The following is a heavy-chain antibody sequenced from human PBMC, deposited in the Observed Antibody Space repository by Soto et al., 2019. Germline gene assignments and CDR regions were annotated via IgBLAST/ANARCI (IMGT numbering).Heavy chain of an antibody. CDR3: ARARIHLWTKALYYYGMDV. CDR2: INQSGST. CDR1: GGSFSGYY. Sequence: QVQLQQWGAGLLKPSETLSLTCAVYGGSFSGYYWSWIRQPPGKGLEWIGEINQSGSTNYNPSLKMRVTISVDKSKNQFTLKRSSVSAADTAVYYGARARIHLWTKALYYYGMDVWGQGTTVTVSS. V-gene: IGHV4-34*01. D-gene: IGHD5-18*01. J-gene: IGHJ6*02.